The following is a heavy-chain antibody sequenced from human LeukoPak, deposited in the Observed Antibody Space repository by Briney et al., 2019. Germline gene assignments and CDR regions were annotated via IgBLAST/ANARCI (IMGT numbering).Heavy chain of an antibody. CDR1: GFSLSISGVG. V-gene: IGHV2-5*01. CDR2: IYWNDDK. J-gene: IGHJ4*02. CDR3: AHSSSWHLHFDY. D-gene: IGHD6-13*01. Sequence: SGPTLVKPTQTLTLTCTFSGFSLSISGVGVGWIRQPPGKALEWLALIYWNDDKRYSPSLKSRLTITKDTSKNQVVLTMTNMDPVDTATYYCAHSSSWHLHFDYWGQGTLVTVSS.